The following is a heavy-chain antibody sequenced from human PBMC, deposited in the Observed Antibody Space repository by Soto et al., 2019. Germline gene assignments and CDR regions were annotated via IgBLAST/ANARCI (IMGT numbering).Heavy chain of an antibody. J-gene: IGHJ5*02. CDR1: GYTFTSYG. Sequence: QVQLVQSGAEVKKPGASVKVSCKASGYTFTSYGISWVRQAPGQGLEWLGWISAYNGNTNYAQKLQGRVTMTTDTSTSTADMELRSLRSDDSAVYYCARDGVDIVATGGWFDPWGQGTLVTVSS. CDR2: ISAYNGNT. V-gene: IGHV1-18*04. CDR3: ARDGVDIVATGGWFDP. D-gene: IGHD5-12*01.